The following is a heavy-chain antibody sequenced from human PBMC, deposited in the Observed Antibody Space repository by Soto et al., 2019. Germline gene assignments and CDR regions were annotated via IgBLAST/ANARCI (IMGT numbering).Heavy chain of an antibody. CDR3: ARDEPGIAVAGTNLDY. V-gene: IGHV1-18*01. CDR2: VSGYNGNA. J-gene: IGHJ4*02. Sequence: QVQLVQSGAEVKKPGASVKVSCKASGYTFTNFGVTWVRQAPGQGLEWVGWVSGYNGNANYAQKLQDRVSMTTDTSTRTAYMELRSLRSDDTAVYYCARDEPGIAVAGTNLDYWGQGTLVNVSS. CDR1: GYTFTNFG. D-gene: IGHD6-19*01.